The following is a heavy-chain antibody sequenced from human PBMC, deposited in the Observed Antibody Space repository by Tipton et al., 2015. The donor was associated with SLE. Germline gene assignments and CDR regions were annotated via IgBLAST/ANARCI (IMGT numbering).Heavy chain of an antibody. CDR2: IYYSGST. CDR1: GGSISSSSYY. CDR3: ASAREPYFDY. V-gene: IGHV4-39*01. D-gene: IGHD1-26*01. Sequence: TLSLTCTVSGGSISSSSYYWGWIRQPPGKGLEWIGSIYYSGSTYYNPSLKSRVTISVDTSKNQFSLKLSSVTAADTAVYYCASAREPYFDYWGQGTLVTVS. J-gene: IGHJ4*02.